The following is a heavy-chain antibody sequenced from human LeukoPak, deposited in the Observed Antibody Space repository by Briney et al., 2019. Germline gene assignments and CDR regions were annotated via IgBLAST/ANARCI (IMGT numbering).Heavy chain of an antibody. V-gene: IGHV3-21*01. CDR1: GFTFSSYS. D-gene: IGHD4-17*01. J-gene: IGHJ2*01. Sequence: PGGSLRLSCAASGFTFSSYSMNWVRQAPGKGLEWVSSISSSSSYIYYADSVKGRFTISRDSAKNSLYLQMSSLRAEDTAVYYCARDDNGENWYFDLWGRGTLVTVSS. CDR2: ISSSSSYI. CDR3: ARDDNGENWYFDL.